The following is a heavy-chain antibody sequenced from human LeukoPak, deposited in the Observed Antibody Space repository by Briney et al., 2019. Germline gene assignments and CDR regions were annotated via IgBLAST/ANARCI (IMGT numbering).Heavy chain of an antibody. V-gene: IGHV3-33*01. CDR1: GFTFSSYG. CDR3: AREEKEPKPLLDY. CDR2: IWYDGSNK. J-gene: IGHJ4*02. Sequence: GGSLRLSCAASGFTFSSYGMHWVRQAPGKGLEWVAVIWYDGSNKYYADSVKGRFTISRDNSKNTLYLQMNSLRAEDTAVYYCAREEKEPKPLLDYWGRGTLVTVSS. D-gene: IGHD1-26*01.